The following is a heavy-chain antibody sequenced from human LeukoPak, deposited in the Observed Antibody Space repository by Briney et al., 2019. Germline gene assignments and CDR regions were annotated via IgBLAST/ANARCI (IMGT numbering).Heavy chain of an antibody. J-gene: IGHJ4*02. V-gene: IGHV4-30-4*01. CDR1: GGSISNGDYY. CDR3: ASTTRDGYNLIY. CDR2: IYYSGST. D-gene: IGHD5-24*01. Sequence: PSQTLSLTCTVSGGSISNGDYYWSWIRQPPGKGLEWIGYIYYSGSTYYNPSLKSRVTISVDTSKNQFSLKLSSVTAADTAVYYCASTTRDGYNLIYWGQGTLVTVSS.